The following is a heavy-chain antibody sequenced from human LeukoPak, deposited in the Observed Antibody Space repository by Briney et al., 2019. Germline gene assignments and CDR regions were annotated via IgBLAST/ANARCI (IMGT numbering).Heavy chain of an antibody. Sequence: GGSLRLSCAASGFTFSSYWMSWVRQAPGKRLEWVANIKQDGSEKYYVDSVKGRFTISRDNAKNSLYLQMNSLRAEDTAVYYCARGDELRYFDWLSNFDYWGQGTLVTVSS. CDR1: GFTFSSYW. D-gene: IGHD3-9*01. V-gene: IGHV3-7*01. J-gene: IGHJ4*02. CDR2: IKQDGSEK. CDR3: ARGDELRYFDWLSNFDY.